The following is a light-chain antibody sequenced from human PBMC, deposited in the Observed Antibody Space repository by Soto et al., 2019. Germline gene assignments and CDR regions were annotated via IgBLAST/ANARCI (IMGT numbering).Light chain of an antibody. Sequence: DVLMAQSPSTLSASVGDRVTITCRASQSIGDWLAWFQQKPGKAPALLIYRASYLESGVPSRFSGSGSGTEFTLTISSLQPDDFSTYYCQHYSTYSGTFGPGTTVEIK. CDR1: QSIGDW. J-gene: IGKJ3*01. CDR3: QHYSTYSGT. CDR2: RAS. V-gene: IGKV1-5*03.